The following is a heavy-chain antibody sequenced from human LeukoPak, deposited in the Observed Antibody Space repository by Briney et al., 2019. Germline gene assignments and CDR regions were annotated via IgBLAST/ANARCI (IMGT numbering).Heavy chain of an antibody. J-gene: IGHJ3*02. CDR3: ARSYDGFDI. V-gene: IGHV3-30*19. Sequence: PGGCLRLSCSASGFTFSSYGMHWVRQAPGKGLEWLAFIPYDGSKKYYADSVKGRFTISRDNPKNTLYLQMNSLRAEDTAVYYCARSYDGFDIWGQGTMVTVSS. CDR2: IPYDGSKK. CDR1: GFTFSSYG.